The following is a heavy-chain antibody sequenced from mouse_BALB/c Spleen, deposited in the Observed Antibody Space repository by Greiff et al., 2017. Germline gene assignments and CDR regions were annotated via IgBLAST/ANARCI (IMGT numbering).Heavy chain of an antibody. Sequence: EVQRVESGGGLVQPGGSRKLSCAASGFTFSSFGMHWVRQAPEKGLEWVAYISSGSSTIYYADTVKGRFTISRDNPKNTLFLQMNSLRSEDTAMYYCARGECYYDYDSYNAMDYWGQGTSVTVSS. J-gene: IGHJ4*01. V-gene: IGHV5-17*02. CDR3: ARGECYYDYDSYNAMDY. D-gene: IGHD2-4*01. CDR1: GFTFSSFG. CDR2: ISSGSSTI.